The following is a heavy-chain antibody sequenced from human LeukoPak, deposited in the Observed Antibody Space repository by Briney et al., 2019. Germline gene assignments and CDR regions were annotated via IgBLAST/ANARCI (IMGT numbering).Heavy chain of an antibody. CDR3: ARYYDSSGYYGAFDI. CDR1: GFTFSSYW. Sequence: PGRSLRLSCAASGFTFSSYWMSWVRQAPGKGLEWVANIKQDGSEKYYVDSVKGRFTISRDNAKNSLYLQMNSLRAEDTAVYYCARYYDSSGYYGAFDIWGQGTMVTVSS. V-gene: IGHV3-7*01. CDR2: IKQDGSEK. J-gene: IGHJ3*02. D-gene: IGHD3-22*01.